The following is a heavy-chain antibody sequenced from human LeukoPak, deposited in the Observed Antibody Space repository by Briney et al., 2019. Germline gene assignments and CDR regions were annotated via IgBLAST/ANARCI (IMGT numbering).Heavy chain of an antibody. V-gene: IGHV3-7*01. J-gene: IGHJ3*02. CDR1: GFTFSSYW. CDR3: ASTYVVVTAVHDAFHI. D-gene: IGHD2-21*02. CDR2: IKQDGSEK. Sequence: PGGSLRLSCAASGFTFSSYWMSWVRQAPGKGLEWVANIKQDGSEKYYVDSVKGRFTISRDNAKYSLYLQMNSLRAEDTAVYYCASTYVVVTAVHDAFHIWGQGTMVTVSS.